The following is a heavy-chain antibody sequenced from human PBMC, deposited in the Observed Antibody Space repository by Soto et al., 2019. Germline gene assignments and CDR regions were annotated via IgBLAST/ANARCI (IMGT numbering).Heavy chain of an antibody. D-gene: IGHD2-8*01. J-gene: IGHJ4*02. CDR1: GFTFSDYY. CDR3: AREDCTNGVCYTGSDY. CDR2: ISSSGSTI. V-gene: IGHV3-11*01. Sequence: VGSLRLSCAASGFTFSDYYMSWIRQAPGKGLEWVSYISSSGSTIYYADSVKGRFTISRDNAKNSLYLQMNSLRAEDTAVYYCAREDCTNGVCYTGSDYWGQGTLVTVSS.